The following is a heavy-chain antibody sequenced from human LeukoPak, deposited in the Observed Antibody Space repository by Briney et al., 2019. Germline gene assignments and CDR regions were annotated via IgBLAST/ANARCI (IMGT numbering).Heavy chain of an antibody. CDR3: ARGFIAARPVSSAFDI. Sequence: ASVKVSCKASGYTFTSYDINWVRQATGQGLEWMGWMNPNSGNTGYAQKFQGRVTMTRNTSISTAYMGLSSLRSEDTAVYYCARGFIAARPVSSAFDIWGQGTIVTVSS. V-gene: IGHV1-8*01. CDR2: MNPNSGNT. D-gene: IGHD6-6*01. J-gene: IGHJ3*02. CDR1: GYTFTSYD.